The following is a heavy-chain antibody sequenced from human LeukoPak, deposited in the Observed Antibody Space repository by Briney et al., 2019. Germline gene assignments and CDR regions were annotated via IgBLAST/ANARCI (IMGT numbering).Heavy chain of an antibody. D-gene: IGHD3-22*01. CDR3: ARKSYYYDSSGDIHTLDY. CDR2: IYYSGST. V-gene: IGHV4-59*01. CDR1: GGSISSYY. J-gene: IGHJ4*02. Sequence: PSETLSLTCTVSGGSISSYYWSWIRQPPGKGLEWIGYIYYSGSTNYNPSLKSRVTISVDTSKNQFSLKLSSVTAADTAVYYCARKSYYYDSSGDIHTLDYWGQGTLVTVSS.